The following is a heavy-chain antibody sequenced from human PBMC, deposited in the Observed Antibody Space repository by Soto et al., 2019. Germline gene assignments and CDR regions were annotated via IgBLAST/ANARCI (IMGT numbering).Heavy chain of an antibody. J-gene: IGHJ6*02. D-gene: IGHD5-12*01. CDR1: GYTFTSYD. V-gene: IGHV1-8*01. CDR2: MNPNSGNT. Sequence: GASVKVSCKASGYTFTSYDINWVRQATGQGLEWMGWMNPNSGNTGYAQKFQGRVTMTRNTSISTAYMELSSLRSEDTAVYYCARFYRSGYDWMGYYYYGMDVWGQGTTVTVSS. CDR3: ARFYRSGYDWMGYYYYGMDV.